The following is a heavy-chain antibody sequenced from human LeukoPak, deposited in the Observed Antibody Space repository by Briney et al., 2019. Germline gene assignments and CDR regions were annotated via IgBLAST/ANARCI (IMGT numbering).Heavy chain of an antibody. D-gene: IGHD3-22*01. J-gene: IGHJ4*02. V-gene: IGHV5-51*01. CDR3: ARRRYYDSSGYYDDY. CDR2: IYPGDSDT. Sequence: GETLKISCKGSGYSFTSYWIGWVRQMPGKGLEWMGIIYPGDSDTRYSPSFQGQVTISADKSISTAYLQWSSLKASDTAMYYCARRRYYDSSGYYDDYWGQGTLVTVSS. CDR1: GYSFTSYW.